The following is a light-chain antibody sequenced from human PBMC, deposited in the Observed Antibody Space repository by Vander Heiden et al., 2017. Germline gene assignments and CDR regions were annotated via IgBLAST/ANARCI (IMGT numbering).Light chain of an antibody. CDR2: KAS. CDR3: QQYNAYPWT. CDR1: QTFSNY. V-gene: IGKV1-5*03. Sequence: DIQITQSPSTLSASVGDRVTITCRASQTFSNYLAWYQQKPGNAPKLLIYKASTLESGVPSRFSGSGSGTEFTLTISSLQPDDFATYYCQQYNAYPWTFGQGTRVEI. J-gene: IGKJ1*01.